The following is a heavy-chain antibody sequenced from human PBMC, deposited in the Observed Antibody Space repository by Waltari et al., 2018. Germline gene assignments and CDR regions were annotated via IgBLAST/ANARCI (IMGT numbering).Heavy chain of an antibody. CDR3: ARGAYGSGSYYPDRPGWFDP. CDR2: IIPIFGTA. Sequence: QVQLVQSGAEVKKPGSSVKVSCKASGGTFSSYDSSWVRQAPGQGPGWMGGIIPIFGTANYAQKFQGRVTITTDESTSTAYMELSSLRSEDTAVYYCARGAYGSGSYYPDRPGWFDPWGQGTLVTVSS. CDR1: GGTFSSYD. D-gene: IGHD3-10*01. V-gene: IGHV1-69*05. J-gene: IGHJ5*02.